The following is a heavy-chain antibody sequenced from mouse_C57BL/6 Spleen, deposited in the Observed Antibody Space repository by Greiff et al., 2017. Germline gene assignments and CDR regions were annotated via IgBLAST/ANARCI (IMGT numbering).Heavy chain of an antibody. CDR1: GFTFSSYA. D-gene: IGHD1-1*01. Sequence: EVNVVESGEGLVKPGGSLKLSCAASGFTFSSYAMSWVRQTPEKRLEWVAYISSGGDYIYYADTVKGRFTISRDNARNTLYLQMSSLKSEDTAMYYCTRGGFYYYGSNWYFDVWGTGTTVTVSS. CDR2: ISSGGDYI. V-gene: IGHV5-9-1*02. CDR3: TRGGFYYYGSNWYFDV. J-gene: IGHJ1*03.